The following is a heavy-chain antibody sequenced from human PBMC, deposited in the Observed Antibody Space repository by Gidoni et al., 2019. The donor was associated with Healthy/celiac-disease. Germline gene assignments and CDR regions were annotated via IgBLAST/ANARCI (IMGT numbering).Heavy chain of an antibody. CDR2: ISGSGGST. CDR3: AKKEDGIFGVVISPFDY. Sequence: GLEWVSAISGSGGSTYYADSVKGRFTISRDNSKNTLYLQMNSLRAEDTAVYYCAKKEDGIFGVVISPFDYWGQGTLVTVSS. D-gene: IGHD3-3*01. V-gene: IGHV3-23*01. J-gene: IGHJ4*02.